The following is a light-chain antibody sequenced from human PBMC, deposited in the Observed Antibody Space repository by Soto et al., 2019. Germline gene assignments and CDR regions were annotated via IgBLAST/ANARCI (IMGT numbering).Light chain of an antibody. J-gene: IGLJ2*01. V-gene: IGLV1-40*01. Sequence: QSVLTQPPSVSGAPGQRVTISCTGSSSNIGAGYDVHWYQQLPGRAPKLLIYGNTNRPSGVPDRFSGSKSGTSASLAITGLQAKYLADYYCLSFDSSLTVVFGGGTKLTVL. CDR2: GNT. CDR1: SSNIGAGYD. CDR3: LSFDSSLTVV.